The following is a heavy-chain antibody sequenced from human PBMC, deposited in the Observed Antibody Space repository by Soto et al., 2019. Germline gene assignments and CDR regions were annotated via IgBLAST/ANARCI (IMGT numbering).Heavy chain of an antibody. CDR2: IYYSGST. CDR3: ARLSMVRGVTVDY. J-gene: IGHJ4*02. CDR1: GGSISGDGYY. V-gene: IGHV4-31*03. Sequence: SETLSLTCTVSGGSISGDGYYWTWIRQHSGKGLEWIGYIYYSGSTYYNPSLKSRVTISLDTSKNQFSLKLSSVTAADTAVYYCARLSMVRGVTVDYWGQGTLVTV. D-gene: IGHD3-10*01.